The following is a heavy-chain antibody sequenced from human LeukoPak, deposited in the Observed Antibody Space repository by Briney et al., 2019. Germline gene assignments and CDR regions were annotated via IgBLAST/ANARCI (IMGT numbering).Heavy chain of an antibody. V-gene: IGHV1-69*13. J-gene: IGHJ3*02. CDR3: ARDRDDSSGYYYTGPDAFDI. D-gene: IGHD3-22*01. CDR1: GYTFTSYY. Sequence: SVKVSCKASGYTFTSYYMHWVRQAPGQGLEWMGGIIPIFGTANYAQKFQGRVTITADESTSTAYMELSSLRSEDTAVYYCARDRDDSSGYYYTGPDAFDIWGQGTMVTVSS. CDR2: IIPIFGTA.